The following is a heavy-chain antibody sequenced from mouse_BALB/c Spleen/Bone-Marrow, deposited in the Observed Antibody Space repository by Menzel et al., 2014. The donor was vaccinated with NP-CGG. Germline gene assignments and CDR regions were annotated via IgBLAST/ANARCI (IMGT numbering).Heavy chain of an antibody. V-gene: IGHV1-67*01. CDR1: SYTFTDYA. CDR3: ARGLLLLDY. D-gene: IGHD1-1*01. CDR2: ISTYYGNT. Sequence: QVQLQQSGPELVRPGVSVKISCKGSSYTFTDYAMHWVKQRHAKSLEWIGVISTYYGNTNYNQKFKGKATMTVDKSSSTAYMELARLTSEDSAVYYCARGLLLLDYWGQGTSVTVSS. J-gene: IGHJ4*01.